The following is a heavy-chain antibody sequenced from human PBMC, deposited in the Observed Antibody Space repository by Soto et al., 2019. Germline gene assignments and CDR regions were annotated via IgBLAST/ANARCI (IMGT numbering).Heavy chain of an antibody. D-gene: IGHD4-17*01. CDR2: IWYDGSNE. CDR1: GFTFSNYG. CDR3: VRAGADYGGNHPGDY. J-gene: IGHJ4*02. V-gene: IGHV3-33*01. Sequence: QVQLVESGGGVVQPGRSLRLSCAASGFTFSNYGMHWVRQAPGKGLEWVAVIWYDGSNEYYADSAKGRFTISRDNSKNTLYLQMNSLRVEDTAVYYCVRAGADYGGNHPGDYWGQGTLVTVSS.